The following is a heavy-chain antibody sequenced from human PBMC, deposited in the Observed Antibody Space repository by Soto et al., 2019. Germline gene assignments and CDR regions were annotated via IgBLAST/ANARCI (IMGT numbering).Heavy chain of an antibody. Sequence: GGSLRLSCAASGFTFSSYSMNWVRQAPGKGLEWVSSISSSSSYIYYADSVKGRFTISRDNAKNSLYLQMNSLRAEDTAGYYCARGTAGTGPYYYGMDVWGQGTTVTVSS. J-gene: IGHJ6*02. CDR2: ISSSSSYI. D-gene: IGHD6-13*01. V-gene: IGHV3-21*01. CDR3: ARGTAGTGPYYYGMDV. CDR1: GFTFSSYS.